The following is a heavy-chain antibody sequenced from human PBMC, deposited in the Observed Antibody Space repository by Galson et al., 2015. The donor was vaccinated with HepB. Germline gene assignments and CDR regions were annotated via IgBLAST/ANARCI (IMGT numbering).Heavy chain of an antibody. CDR2: IDPSDSYT. CDR3: ARPHGDSTGAYYYYGMDV. V-gene: IGHV5-10-1*01. D-gene: IGHD1-14*01. CDR1: GYSFTSYW. J-gene: IGHJ6*02. Sequence: QSGAEVKKPGESLRISCKGSGYSFTSYWISWVRQMPGKGLEWMGRIDPSDSYTNYSPSFQGHVTISADKSISTAYLQWSSLKASDTAMYYCARPHGDSTGAYYYYGMDVWGQGTTVTVSS.